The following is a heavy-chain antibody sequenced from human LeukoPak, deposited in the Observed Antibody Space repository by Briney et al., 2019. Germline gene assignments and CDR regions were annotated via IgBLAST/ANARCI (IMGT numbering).Heavy chain of an antibody. J-gene: IGHJ5*02. CDR3: ARDYSNYGWFDP. CDR2: IYSSGST. D-gene: IGHD4-11*01. CDR1: GGSISNYD. Sequence: SETLSLTCTVSGGSISNYDWHWIRQPPGKGLEWIGNIYSSGSTNYNPSLKSRVTISVDTSKNQCSLNLNSVTAADTAVYYCARDYSNYGWFDPWGQGTQVTVSS. V-gene: IGHV4-59*12.